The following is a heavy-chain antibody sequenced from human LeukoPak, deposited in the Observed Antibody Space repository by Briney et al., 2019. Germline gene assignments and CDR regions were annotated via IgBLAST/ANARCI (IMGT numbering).Heavy chain of an antibody. Sequence: SETLSLTCTVSGGSISSSSYYWGWIRQPPGKGLEWIGSIYYSGSTYYNPSLKSRVTISVDTSKNQFSLKLSSVTAADTAVYYCARDGSRGNLVTAPDYWGQGTLVTVSS. V-gene: IGHV4-39*07. CDR1: GGSISSSSYY. CDR3: ARDGSRGNLVTAPDY. CDR2: IYYSGST. D-gene: IGHD2-21*02. J-gene: IGHJ4*02.